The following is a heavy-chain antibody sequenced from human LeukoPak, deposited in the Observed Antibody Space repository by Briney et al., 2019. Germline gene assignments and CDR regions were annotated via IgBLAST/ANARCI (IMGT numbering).Heavy chain of an antibody. D-gene: IGHD1-26*01. CDR2: ISGSGGST. CDR1: GFTFSSYA. J-gene: IGHJ3*02. Sequence: PGGSLRLSCAASGFTFSSYAMSWVRQAPGKGLEWVSAISGSGGSTYYADSVKGRFTISRDNSKNTLYLQMNSLRAEDTAVYYCARVKRGWEPDNYDAFDIWGQGTMVTVSS. V-gene: IGHV3-23*01. CDR3: ARVKRGWEPDNYDAFDI.